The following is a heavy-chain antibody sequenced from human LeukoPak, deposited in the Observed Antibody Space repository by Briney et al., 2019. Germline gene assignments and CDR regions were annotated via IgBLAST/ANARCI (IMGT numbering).Heavy chain of an antibody. Sequence: SETPSLTCTVSGGSISSGGYYWSWIRQHPGKGLEWIGYIYYSGSTYYNPSLKSRVTISVDTSKNQFSLKLSSVTAADTAVYYCARGITYYDFWSGYYPDWFDPWGQGTLVTVSS. J-gene: IGHJ5*02. CDR2: IYYSGST. CDR1: GGSISSGGYY. D-gene: IGHD3-3*01. V-gene: IGHV4-31*03. CDR3: ARGITYYDFWSGYYPDWFDP.